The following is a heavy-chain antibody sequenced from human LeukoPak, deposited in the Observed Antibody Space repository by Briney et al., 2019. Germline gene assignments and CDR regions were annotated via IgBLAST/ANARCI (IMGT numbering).Heavy chain of an antibody. Sequence: GGSLGLSCAASGFTFSSYTMNWVRQAPGKGLEWVSYISSSSSTIYYADSVKGRFTISRDNAKNSLYLQMNSLRDEDTAVYYCARYVDTTILTWGQGTLVTVSS. CDR1: GFTFSSYT. V-gene: IGHV3-48*02. J-gene: IGHJ4*02. D-gene: IGHD5-18*01. CDR2: ISSSSSTI. CDR3: ARYVDTTILT.